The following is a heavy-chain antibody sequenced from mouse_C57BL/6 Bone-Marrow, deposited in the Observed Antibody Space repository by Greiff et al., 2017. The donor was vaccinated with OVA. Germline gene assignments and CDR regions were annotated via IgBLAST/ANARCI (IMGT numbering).Heavy chain of an antibody. J-gene: IGHJ1*03. Sequence: VQLQQSGPVLVKPGASVKMSCKASGYTFTDYYMNWVKQSHGKSLEWIGVINPYNGGTSYNQKFKGKATLTVDKSSSTAYMELNSLTSEDSAVYYCARGTTVVDWYFDVWGTGTTVTVSS. CDR3: ARGTTVVDWYFDV. CDR1: GYTFTDYY. V-gene: IGHV1-19*01. D-gene: IGHD1-1*01. CDR2: INPYNGGT.